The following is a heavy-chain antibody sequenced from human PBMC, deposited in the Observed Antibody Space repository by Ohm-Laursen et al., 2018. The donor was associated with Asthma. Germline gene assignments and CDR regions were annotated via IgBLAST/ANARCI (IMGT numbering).Heavy chain of an antibody. CDR2: ISYDGSNK. CDR3: ARRDFSGGDPSAAFDI. CDR1: GFTFSSYG. J-gene: IGHJ3*02. V-gene: IGHV3-30*03. D-gene: IGHD2-21*02. Sequence: SLRLSCAASGFTFSSYGMHWVRQAPGKGLEWVAVISYDGSNKYHADSVKGRFTISRDNSKNTLYMQMNSLRAEDTAVYYCARRDFSGGDPSAAFDIWGQGTMVTVSS.